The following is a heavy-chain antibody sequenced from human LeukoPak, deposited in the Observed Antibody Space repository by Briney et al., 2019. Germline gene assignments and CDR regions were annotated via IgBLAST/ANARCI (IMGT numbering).Heavy chain of an antibody. J-gene: IGHJ4*02. V-gene: IGHV1-46*01. CDR2: INPSGGST. CDR1: GYTFSSYY. CDR3: ARGPGDVLGDY. D-gene: IGHD2-8*01. Sequence: ASVKVSCKASGYTFSSYYMHWVRQAPGQGLEWMGIINPSGGSTSYAQKFQGRVTMTRDMSTSTVYMELSSLRSEDTAVYYCARGPGDVLGDYWGQGTLVTVSS.